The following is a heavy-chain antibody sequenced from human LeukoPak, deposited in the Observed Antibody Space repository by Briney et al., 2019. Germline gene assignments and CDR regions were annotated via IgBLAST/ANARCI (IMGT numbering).Heavy chain of an antibody. Sequence: GGSLRLSCEASGFTFNNYVMTWVRQAPGKGLEWVSSISASAAMTYYADSVKGRFTVSRDNSNNRLYLQMSGLTAADTAVYYCAKDRSIGTYYTFDHWGQGTLVTVSS. CDR3: AKDRSIGTYYTFDH. V-gene: IGHV3-23*01. CDR1: GFTFNNYV. CDR2: ISASAAMT. D-gene: IGHD1-26*01. J-gene: IGHJ4*02.